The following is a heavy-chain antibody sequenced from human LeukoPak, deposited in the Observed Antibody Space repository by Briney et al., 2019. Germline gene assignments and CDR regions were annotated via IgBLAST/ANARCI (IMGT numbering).Heavy chain of an antibody. D-gene: IGHD1-26*01. CDR3: ARSAGATRPDY. V-gene: IGHV1-46*01. CDR1: GYTFTSYY. J-gene: IGHJ4*02. Sequence: ASVKVSCKASGYTFTSYYMHWVRQAPGQGLEWMGIINPSGGSTGYAQKFQGRVTMTRDMSTSTVYMELSSLRSEDTAVYYCARSAGATRPDYWGQGTLVTVSS. CDR2: INPSGGST.